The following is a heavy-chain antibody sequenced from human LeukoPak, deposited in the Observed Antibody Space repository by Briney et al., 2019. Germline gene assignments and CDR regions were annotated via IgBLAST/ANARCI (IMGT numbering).Heavy chain of an antibody. CDR1: GFTFSAYA. D-gene: IGHD2-8*02. CDR3: AKGTSHHWYWFDS. V-gene: IGHV3-23*01. Sequence: PGGSLRPSCAASGFTFSAYAVTWVRQVPGKGLEWVSTISETGDVTYYADSVKDRFTISRDNSKSTLFLQMSRLRADDTAVYYCAKGTSHHWYWFDSWGRGALVTVSS. J-gene: IGHJ5*01. CDR2: ISETGDVT.